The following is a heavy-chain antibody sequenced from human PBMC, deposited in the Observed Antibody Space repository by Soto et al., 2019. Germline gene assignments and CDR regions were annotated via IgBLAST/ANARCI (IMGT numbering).Heavy chain of an antibody. CDR1: GGTFSSYA. D-gene: IGHD2-2*01. V-gene: IGHV1-69*12. CDR2: IIPIFGTA. J-gene: IGHJ6*02. Sequence: QVPLVQSGAEVKKPGSSVKVSCKASGGTFSSYAISWVRQAPGQGLEWMGGIIPIFGTANYAQKFQGRVTITADESTSTAYMELSSLRSEDTALYYCASPHRGSYCISTSCHYGMDVWGQGTTVTVSS. CDR3: ASPHRGSYCISTSCHYGMDV.